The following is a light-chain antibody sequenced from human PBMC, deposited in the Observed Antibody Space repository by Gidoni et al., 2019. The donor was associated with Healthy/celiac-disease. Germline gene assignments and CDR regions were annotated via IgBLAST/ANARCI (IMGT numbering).Light chain of an antibody. CDR1: QSISSY. CDR2: AAS. Sequence: DLQMTQSPSSLSASVGDRVTITCRASQSISSYLNWYQQKPGKAPKPLIYAASSLQSGVPSRFSGSGSGTDFTLTISSLQPEDFATYYCQQSYSTPRTFGQXTKVEIK. J-gene: IGKJ1*01. CDR3: QQSYSTPRT. V-gene: IGKV1-39*01.